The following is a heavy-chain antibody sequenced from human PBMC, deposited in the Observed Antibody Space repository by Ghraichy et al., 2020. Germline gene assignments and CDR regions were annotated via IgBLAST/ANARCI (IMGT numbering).Heavy chain of an antibody. CDR2: IYYSGST. V-gene: IGHV4-59*01. D-gene: IGHD2-2*01. CDR1: GGSISSYY. CDR3: ARGALGSCSSTSCRLFDP. J-gene: IGHJ5*02. Sequence: ESLNISCTVSGGSISSYYWSWIRQPPGKGLEWIGYIYYSGSTNYNPSLKSRVTISVDTSKNQFSLKLSSVTAADTAVYYCARGALGSCSSTSCRLFDPWGQGTLVTVSS.